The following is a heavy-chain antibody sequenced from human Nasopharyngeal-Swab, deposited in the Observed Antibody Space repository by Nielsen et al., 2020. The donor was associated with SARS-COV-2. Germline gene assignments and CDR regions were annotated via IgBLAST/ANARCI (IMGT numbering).Heavy chain of an antibody. CDR1: GLTFSSYA. J-gene: IGHJ4*02. CDR3: AKVGVIDIVVVPAAISTYYFDY. D-gene: IGHD2-2*01. Sequence: GGSLRLSCAASGLTFSSYAMSWVRQAPGKGLEWVSAISGSGGSTYYADSVKGRFTISRDNSKNTLYLQMNSLRAEDTAVYYCAKVGVIDIVVVPAAISTYYFDYWGQGTLVTVSS. CDR2: ISGSGGST. V-gene: IGHV3-23*01.